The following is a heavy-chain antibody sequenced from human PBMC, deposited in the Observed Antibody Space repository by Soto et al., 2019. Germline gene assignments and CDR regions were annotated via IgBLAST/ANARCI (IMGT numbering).Heavy chain of an antibody. CDR3: ASGSGSGYLYYYYYYGMDV. D-gene: IGHD3-22*01. CDR2: ISAYNGNT. J-gene: IGHJ6*02. Sequence: ASVKVSCKASGYTFTSYGISCVRQAPGQVLEWMGWISAYNGNTNYAQKLQGRVTMTTDTSTSTAYMELRSLRSDDTAVYYRASGSGSGYLYYYYYYGMDVWGQGTTVTVSS. V-gene: IGHV1-18*04. CDR1: GYTFTSYG.